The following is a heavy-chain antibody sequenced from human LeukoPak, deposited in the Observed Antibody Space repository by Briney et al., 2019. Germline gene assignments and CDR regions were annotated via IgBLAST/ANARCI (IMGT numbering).Heavy chain of an antibody. CDR1: RFIFSDYY. Sequence: PGGSLRLSCAASRFIFSDYYMSWIRQAPGKGLEWVSAISGSGGSTYYADSVKGRFIISRDNSKNTLYLQINSLRAEDTAIYYCARGPLMSLEYYYGMDVWGQGTTVTVSS. D-gene: IGHD3-16*01. V-gene: IGHV3-23*01. J-gene: IGHJ6*02. CDR2: ISGSGGST. CDR3: ARGPLMSLEYYYGMDV.